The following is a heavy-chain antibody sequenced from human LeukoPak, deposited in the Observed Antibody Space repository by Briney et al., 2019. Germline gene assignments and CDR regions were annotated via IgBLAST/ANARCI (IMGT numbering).Heavy chain of an antibody. Sequence: GGSLRLSCAASGFTFSSYEMNWVRQAPGKGLEWVSYISSSGSTIYYADSVKGRFTISRDNAKNSLYLKMNSLRAEDTAVYYCARLNTYYYDSSDMDAFDIWGQGTMVTVSS. CDR2: ISSSGSTI. J-gene: IGHJ3*02. V-gene: IGHV3-48*03. CDR3: ARLNTYYYDSSDMDAFDI. CDR1: GFTFSSYE. D-gene: IGHD3-22*01.